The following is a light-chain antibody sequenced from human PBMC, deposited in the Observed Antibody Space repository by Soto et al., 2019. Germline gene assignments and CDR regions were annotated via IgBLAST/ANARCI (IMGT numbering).Light chain of an antibody. J-gene: IGKJ1*01. CDR3: QQYNNWPPWT. CDR1: QSVSRN. Sequence: ELVMTQSPATLSVSAGDSATLSCRASQSVSRNLAWYQQKPRQAPRLLIYGAYTRATGIPDRFSGSGSGTEFTLTISSLQSEDFAVYYCQQYNNWPPWTCGQGTKVDIK. V-gene: IGKV3D-15*01. CDR2: GAY.